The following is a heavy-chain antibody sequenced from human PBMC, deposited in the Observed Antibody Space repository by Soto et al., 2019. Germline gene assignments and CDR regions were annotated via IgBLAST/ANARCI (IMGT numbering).Heavy chain of an antibody. CDR2: ISSSSSTI. V-gene: IGHV3-48*01. D-gene: IGHD3-3*01. J-gene: IGHJ5*02. CDR1: GFTFSSYS. Sequence: EVQLVESGGGLVQPGGSLRLSCAASGFTFSSYSMNWVRQAPGKGLEWVSYISSSSSTIYYADSVKGRFTISRDNAKNSLYLQMNSLRAEDTAVYYCARDRLIFGVAYTWGFDPWGHGTLVTVAS. CDR3: ARDRLIFGVAYTWGFDP.